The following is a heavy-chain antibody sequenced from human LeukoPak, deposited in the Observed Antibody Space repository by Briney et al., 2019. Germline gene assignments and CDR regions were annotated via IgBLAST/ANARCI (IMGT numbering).Heavy chain of an antibody. Sequence: GGSLRLSCAASGFTVSSNYMSWVRQAPGKGLEWVSVIYSGGSTYYADSVKGRFTISRDNSKNTLYLQMNSLRAEDTAVYYCASNPPYSSGWYNYWGQGTLVTVSS. J-gene: IGHJ4*02. CDR3: ASNPPYSSGWYNY. CDR2: IYSGGST. CDR1: GFTVSSNY. D-gene: IGHD6-19*01. V-gene: IGHV3-53*01.